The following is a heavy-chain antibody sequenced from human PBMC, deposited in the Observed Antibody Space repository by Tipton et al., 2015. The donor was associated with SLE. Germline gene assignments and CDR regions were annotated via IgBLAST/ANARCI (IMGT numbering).Heavy chain of an antibody. CDR1: GDSISRHY. CDR2: IYTSRIT. V-gene: IGHV4-4*07. CDR3: TRDPYYYDSSGSPYSY. Sequence: GLVKPSETLSLTCTVSGDSISRHYWTWIRQSAGKGLEWIGHIYTSRITNYNPSLRSRVTISVDTSKNQFSLKLNSVTAADTAVYYCTRDPYYYDSSGSPYSYWGQGTLVTVSS. J-gene: IGHJ4*02. D-gene: IGHD3-22*01.